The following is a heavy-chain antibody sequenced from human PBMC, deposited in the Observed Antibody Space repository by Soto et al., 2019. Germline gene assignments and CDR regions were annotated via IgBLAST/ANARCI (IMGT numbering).Heavy chain of an antibody. CDR3: AKGRGGSGSLTPRVDF. J-gene: IGHJ4*02. CDR1: GFIFNNYA. CDR2: ISGGGDTT. V-gene: IGHV3-23*01. D-gene: IGHD3-10*01. Sequence: EVQLLESGGGLVQPGGSLRLSCAASGFIFNNYAMNWVRQAPGKGLEWVSAISGGGDTTAYADSVKGRFTVSRDGSKNPLYLQMSSLRAEDTALYYCAKGRGGSGSLTPRVDFWGQGTLVTVSS.